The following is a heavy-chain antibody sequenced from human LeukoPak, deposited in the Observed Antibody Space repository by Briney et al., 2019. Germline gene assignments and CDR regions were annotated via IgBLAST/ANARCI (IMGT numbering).Heavy chain of an antibody. CDR3: ARPNQENSGSYFPFDY. D-gene: IGHD1-26*01. CDR1: GGTFSSYA. V-gene: IGHV1-69*06. J-gene: IGHJ4*02. CDR2: IIPIFGTA. Sequence: ASVRVSCKASGGTFSSYAISWVRQAPGQGLEWMGGIIPIFGTANYAQKFQGRVTITADKSTSTAYMELSSLRSEDTAVYYCARPNQENSGSYFPFDYWGQGTLVTVSS.